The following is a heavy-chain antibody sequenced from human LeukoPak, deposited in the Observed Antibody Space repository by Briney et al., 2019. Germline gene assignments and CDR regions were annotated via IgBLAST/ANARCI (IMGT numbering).Heavy chain of an antibody. D-gene: IGHD3-10*01. CDR1: GYTFTSYG. CDR2: ISAYNGNT. Sequence: GASVKVSCKASGYTFTSYGISWVRQAPGQGLEWMGWISAYNGNTNYAQKLQGRVTMTTDTSTSTAYMELRSLRSDDTAVYYCARDRGWFGELFALLAPDAFDIWGQGTMVTVSS. J-gene: IGHJ3*02. CDR3: ARDRGWFGELFALLAPDAFDI. V-gene: IGHV1-18*01.